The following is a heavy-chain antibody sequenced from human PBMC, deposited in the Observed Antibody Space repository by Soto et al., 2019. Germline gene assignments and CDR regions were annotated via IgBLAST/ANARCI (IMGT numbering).Heavy chain of an antibody. CDR2: MSYDESKK. V-gene: IGHV3-30*18. CDR1: GFRLSSYA. Sequence: QVRLVESGGGVVQPGGSLRLSCATSGFRLSSYAMHWVRQAPGKGLEWVALMSYDESKKYYADSVKGRFTISRDTSKNTLVLEMNNVRVEDTAVYYCAKDRRDGDFMHILVVDFWGQGALVTVSS. D-gene: IGHD2-15*01. J-gene: IGHJ4*02. CDR3: AKDRRDGDFMHILVVDF.